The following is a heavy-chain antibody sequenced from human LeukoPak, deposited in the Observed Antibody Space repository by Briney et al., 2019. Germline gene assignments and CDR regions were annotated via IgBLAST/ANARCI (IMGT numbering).Heavy chain of an antibody. D-gene: IGHD3-22*01. CDR1: GGSFSGYY. CDR2: INHSGST. V-gene: IGHV4-34*01. CDR3: ARGFSYDSSASSFDI. J-gene: IGHJ3*02. Sequence: PSETLSLTCAVYGGSFSGYYWSWIRQPPGKGLEWTGEINHSGSTNYNPSLKSRVTISVDTSKNQFSLKLSSVTAADTAVYYCARGFSYDSSASSFDIWGQGTMVTVSS.